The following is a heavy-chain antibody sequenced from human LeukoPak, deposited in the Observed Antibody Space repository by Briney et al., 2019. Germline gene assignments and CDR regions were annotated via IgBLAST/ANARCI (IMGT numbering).Heavy chain of an antibody. Sequence: GGSLRLSCAASGFTFNNYWIHWVRQVPGKGLVWVSRINNDGSSASYVDSVKGRFTISRDNAKNSLYLQMNSLRAEDTAVYYCARDGGSPNDYYGMDVWGQGTTVTVSS. J-gene: IGHJ6*02. D-gene: IGHD2-8*01. CDR1: GFTFNNYW. CDR2: INNDGSSA. CDR3: ARDGGSPNDYYGMDV. V-gene: IGHV3-74*01.